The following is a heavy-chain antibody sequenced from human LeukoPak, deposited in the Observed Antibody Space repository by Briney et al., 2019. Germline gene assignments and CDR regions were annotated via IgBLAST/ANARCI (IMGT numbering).Heavy chain of an antibody. J-gene: IGHJ3*02. D-gene: IGHD5-24*01. CDR2: ISYDGSNK. CDR3: ARERRRDGYTGAFDI. CDR1: GFTFSSYG. V-gene: IGHV3-30*03. Sequence: PGGSLRLSCAASGFTFSSYGMHWVRQAPGKGLEWVAVISYDGSNKYYADSVKGRFTISRDNSKNTLYLQMNSLRAEDTAVYYCARERRRDGYTGAFDIWGQGTMVTVSS.